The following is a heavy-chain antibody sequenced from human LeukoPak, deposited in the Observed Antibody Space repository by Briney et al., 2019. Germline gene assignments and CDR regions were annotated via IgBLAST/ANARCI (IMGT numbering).Heavy chain of an antibody. CDR2: INPNSGGT. V-gene: IGHV1-2*02. D-gene: IGHD2-2*03. J-gene: IGHJ6*02. CDR1: AYTFTCYY. CDR3: ASLDIVVVPAAQCYYYYGMDV. Sequence: GASVKLSCKASAYTFTCYYMHWVRQAPGQGLEWKGWINPNSGGTNYAQKFQGRVTMTRDTSISTAYMELSRLRSDDTAVYYCASLDIVVVPAAQCYYYYGMDVWGQGTTVTVSS.